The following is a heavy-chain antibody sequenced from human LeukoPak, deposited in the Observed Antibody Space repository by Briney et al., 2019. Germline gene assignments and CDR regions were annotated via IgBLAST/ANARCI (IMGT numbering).Heavy chain of an antibody. J-gene: IGHJ6*03. Sequence: GGSLRLSCAASGFTFSSFDMHWVREPTGRGLEWVSTIGTASDTYYPGSVEGRFTLPRENAKNSLYLQMNSLTAGDTAVYYCARGPPRGNFYYMDVWGKGTTVTVSS. V-gene: IGHV3-13*01. CDR3: ARGPPRGNFYYMDV. CDR1: GFTFSSFD. D-gene: IGHD1-1*01. CDR2: IGTASDT.